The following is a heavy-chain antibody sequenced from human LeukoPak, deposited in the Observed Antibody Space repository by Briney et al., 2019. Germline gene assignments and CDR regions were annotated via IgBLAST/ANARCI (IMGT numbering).Heavy chain of an antibody. J-gene: IGHJ4*02. CDR2: VYYSGDT. CDR3: ARGHFPDSYLPADY. Sequence: SQTLSLTCTVSGGSISSGGYYWSWIRQHPGKGLEWIGSVYYSGDTNYNPSLQSRVTISVDTSKKQFSLKLRSVTAADTAVYSCARGHFPDSYLPADYWGQGTLVTVSS. D-gene: IGHD2/OR15-2a*01. V-gene: IGHV4-61*08. CDR1: GGSISSGGYY.